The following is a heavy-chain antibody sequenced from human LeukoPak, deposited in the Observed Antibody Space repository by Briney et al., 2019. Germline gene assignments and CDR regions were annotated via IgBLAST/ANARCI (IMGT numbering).Heavy chain of an antibody. CDR1: GFTFSSYG. Sequence: GGSLRLSCAASGFTFSSYGMSWVRQAPGKGLEWVSSISGSGGGTYYADSVKGRFTISRDNSKNTLDLQMNSLRAEDTAIYYCVKDRGYTNNWFDPWGQGTLVTVSS. V-gene: IGHV3-23*01. CDR2: ISGSGGGT. J-gene: IGHJ5*02. CDR3: VKDRGYTNNWFDP. D-gene: IGHD1-1*01.